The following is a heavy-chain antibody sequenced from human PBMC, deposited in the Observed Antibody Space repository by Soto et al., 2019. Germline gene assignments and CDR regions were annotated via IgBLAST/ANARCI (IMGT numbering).Heavy chain of an antibody. D-gene: IGHD6-13*01. V-gene: IGHV1-8*01. Sequence: QVQLVQSGAEVKKPGASVKVSCKASGYTFTSYDINWVRQATGQGLEWMGWMNPNSGNTGYAQKFQGRVTMTRNTYISTAYMEPSSIRSEDTAVYYCARGVDEQRLVPVYYYYCGMDVWGQGTTVTVSS. CDR3: ARGVDEQRLVPVYYYYCGMDV. CDR2: MNPNSGNT. J-gene: IGHJ6*02. CDR1: GYTFTSYD.